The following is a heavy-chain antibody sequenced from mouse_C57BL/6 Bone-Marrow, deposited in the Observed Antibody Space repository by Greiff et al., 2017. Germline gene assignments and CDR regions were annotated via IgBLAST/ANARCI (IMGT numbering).Heavy chain of an antibody. CDR3: ARNRELTGAWGYFDV. J-gene: IGHJ1*03. V-gene: IGHV2-2*01. CDR1: GFSLTSYG. Sequence: QVQLQQSGPGLVQPSQSLSITCTVSGFSLTSYGVHWVRQSPGKALEWLGVLWSGGSTDYNAAFISRLSISKDNSKSQVFFKMNSLQADDTAIYYCARNRELTGAWGYFDVWGTGTTVTVSS. D-gene: IGHD4-1*01. CDR2: LWSGGST.